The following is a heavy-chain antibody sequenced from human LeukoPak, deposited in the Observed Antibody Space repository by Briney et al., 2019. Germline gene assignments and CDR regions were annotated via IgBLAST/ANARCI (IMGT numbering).Heavy chain of an antibody. V-gene: IGHV4-34*01. CDR1: GGSFSGYY. J-gene: IGHJ3*02. CDR2: INHSGST. CDR3: ASTTARAFDI. D-gene: IGHD4-17*01. Sequence: SETLSLTCAVYGGSFSGYYWSWIRQPPGKGLEWVGEINHSGSTNYNPSLKSRVTISVDTSKNQFSLKLSSVTAADTAVYYCASTTARAFDIWGQGTMVTVSS.